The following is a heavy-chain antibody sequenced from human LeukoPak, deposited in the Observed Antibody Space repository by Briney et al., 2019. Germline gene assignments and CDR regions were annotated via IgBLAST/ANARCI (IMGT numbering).Heavy chain of an antibody. CDR1: GFTFSSYG. Sequence: GRSLRLSCAASGFTFSSYGMHWVRQAPGKGLEWVAVISYDGNNKYYADSVKGRFSISRDNPKNTLYLQMNSLRAEDTAVYYCAKVEYSSGWYGYFEYWGQGTLVTVSS. CDR3: AKVEYSSGWYGYFEY. J-gene: IGHJ4*02. CDR2: ISYDGNNK. D-gene: IGHD6-19*01. V-gene: IGHV3-30*18.